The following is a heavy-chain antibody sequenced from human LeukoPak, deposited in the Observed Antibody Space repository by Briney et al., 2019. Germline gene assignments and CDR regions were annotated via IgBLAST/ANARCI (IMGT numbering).Heavy chain of an antibody. Sequence: GGSLRLSCAASGFTVSSNYMSWVRQAPGKGLEWVSVIYSGGSAYYADSVKGRFTISRDNSKNTLYLQMNGLRAEDTAVYYCARWGDILTGYPVFDYWGQGTLVTVSS. CDR3: ARWGDILTGYPVFDY. J-gene: IGHJ4*02. CDR2: IYSGGSA. D-gene: IGHD3-9*01. CDR1: GFTVSSNY. V-gene: IGHV3-66*01.